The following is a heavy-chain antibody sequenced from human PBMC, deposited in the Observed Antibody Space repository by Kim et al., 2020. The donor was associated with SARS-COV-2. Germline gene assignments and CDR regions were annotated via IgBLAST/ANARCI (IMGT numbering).Heavy chain of an antibody. D-gene: IGHD6-13*01. CDR1: GGSISSYY. CDR2: IYYSGST. V-gene: IGHV4-59*08. Sequence: SETLSLTCTVSGGSISSYYWSWIRQPPGKGLEWIGYIYYSGSTNYNPSLKSRVTISVDTSKNQFSLKLSSVTAADTAVYYCARLHGVAAAAHLAGWFDPWGQGTLVTVSS. J-gene: IGHJ5*02. CDR3: ARLHGVAAAAHLAGWFDP.